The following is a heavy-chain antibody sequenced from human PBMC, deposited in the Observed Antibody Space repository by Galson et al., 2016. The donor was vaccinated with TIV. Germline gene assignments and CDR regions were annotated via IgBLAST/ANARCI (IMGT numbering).Heavy chain of an antibody. V-gene: IGHV1-69-2*01. Sequence: VKVSCKVSGYNFTDYFLHWMQQAPGKSFEWMGHVDPEDGQTKYAPKFQGRITITADTSTDTAYMELTSLRSEDTAIYFCTTVRLRGSGGMDVWGQGTLVTVSS. CDR3: TTVRLRGSGGMDV. CDR2: VDPEDGQT. J-gene: IGHJ1*01. CDR1: GYNFTDYF. D-gene: IGHD2-15*01.